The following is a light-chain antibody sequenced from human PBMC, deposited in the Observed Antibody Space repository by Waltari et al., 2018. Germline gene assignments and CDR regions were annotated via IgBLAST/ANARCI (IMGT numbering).Light chain of an antibody. CDR3: QQYNNWRT. CDR1: QSTSRN. V-gene: IGKV3-15*01. Sequence: EVLMTQSPATLSVSPGERDTLSCRASQSTSRNLAWYQQKPGQAPRLLIYGASTRAPGIPARFSGSGSGTEFTLSISSLQSEDFAVYYCQQYNNWRTFGQGTKLEIK. J-gene: IGKJ2*01. CDR2: GAS.